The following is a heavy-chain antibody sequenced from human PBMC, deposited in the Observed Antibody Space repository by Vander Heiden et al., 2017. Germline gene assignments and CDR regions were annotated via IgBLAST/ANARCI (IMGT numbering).Heavy chain of an antibody. D-gene: IGHD2-2*02. J-gene: IGHJ4*02. CDR2: ISGSGGST. CDR3: AKDHTHTRFDY. V-gene: IGHV3-23*01. CDR1: GFTFSSYA. Sequence: EVQLLESGGGLVQPGGSLRLSCAASGFTFSSYAMSWVRQAPGKGLEWVSTISGSGGSTYDADSVKGRFTISRDNAKNTLYLQMKRMSAEDTAVYYVAKDHTHTRFDYWGQGTLITVSS.